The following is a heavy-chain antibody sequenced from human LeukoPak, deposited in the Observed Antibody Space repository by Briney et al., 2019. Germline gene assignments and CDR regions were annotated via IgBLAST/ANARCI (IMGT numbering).Heavy chain of an antibody. Sequence: GGSLRLSCAASGFTFSSYSMNWVRQAPGKGLEWVSSMSVSSGLIYYADSVKGRFTISRDNAKSSLYPQMNRLRVEDTAVYYCAREFAGSASGAGYWGQGTLVTVSS. CDR1: GFTFSSYS. J-gene: IGHJ4*02. V-gene: IGHV3-21*01. CDR3: AREFAGSASGAGY. D-gene: IGHD1-26*01. CDR2: MSVSSGLI.